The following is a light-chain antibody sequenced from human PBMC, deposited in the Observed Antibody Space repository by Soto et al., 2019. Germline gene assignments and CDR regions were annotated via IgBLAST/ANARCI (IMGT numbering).Light chain of an antibody. Sequence: DIQMTQSPSSLSASVGDRVTITCQASQDISNYLNWYQQKPGKAPKLLIYDASNLETGVPSRFSGSGPGTDFTFTISSLQPEDIATYYCQQYDNLLITFGHGTRLEIK. J-gene: IGKJ5*01. CDR1: QDISNY. CDR2: DAS. V-gene: IGKV1-33*01. CDR3: QQYDNLLIT.